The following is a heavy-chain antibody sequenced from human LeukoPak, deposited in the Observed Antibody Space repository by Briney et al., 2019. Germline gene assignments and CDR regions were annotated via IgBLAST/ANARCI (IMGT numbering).Heavy chain of an antibody. Sequence: KPSETLSLTCAVYGGSFSGYYWSWIRQPPGKGLEWIGSIYYSGSTYYNPSLKSRVTISVDTSKNQFSLKLSSVTAADTAVYYCARSGSQTHYWGQGTLVTVSS. CDR2: IYYSGST. CDR3: ARSGSQTHY. CDR1: GGSFSGYY. J-gene: IGHJ4*02. D-gene: IGHD1-26*01. V-gene: IGHV4-34*01.